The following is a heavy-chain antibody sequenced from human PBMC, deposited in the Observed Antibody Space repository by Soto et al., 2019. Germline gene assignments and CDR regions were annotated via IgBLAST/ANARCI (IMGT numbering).Heavy chain of an antibody. V-gene: IGHV3-48*03. CDR1: KFIFSDYV. CDR2: ISGSGGTT. D-gene: IGHD4-17*01. J-gene: IGHJ4*02. Sequence: EVQMLESGGGLVEPGGSLRLSCAGSKFIFSDYVVTWVRQAPGKGLEWVSSISGSGGTTYYADSVKGRFTISRDNAKNSLYLQMNSLRAEDTAVYYCASLGPDYGDYALDYWGQGTLVTVSS. CDR3: ASLGPDYGDYALDY.